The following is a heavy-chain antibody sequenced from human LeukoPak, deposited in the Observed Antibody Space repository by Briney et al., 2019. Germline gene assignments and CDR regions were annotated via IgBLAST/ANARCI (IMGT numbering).Heavy chain of an antibody. CDR2: ISAYSGNT. CDR3: ARVRRSAVTTGRWFDP. CDR1: GYTFTSYG. V-gene: IGHV1-18*01. J-gene: IGHJ5*02. Sequence: ASVKVSCKASGYTFTSYGISWVRQAPGQGLEWMGWISAYSGNTNYAQKLQGRVTMTTDTSTSTAYMELRSLRSNDTAVYYCARVRRSAVTTGRWFDPWGQGTLVTVSS. D-gene: IGHD4-17*01.